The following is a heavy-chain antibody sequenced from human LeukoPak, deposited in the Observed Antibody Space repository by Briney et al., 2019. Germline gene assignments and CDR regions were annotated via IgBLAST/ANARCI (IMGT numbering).Heavy chain of an antibody. CDR3: ATLEYSSGWYGTNDY. J-gene: IGHJ4*02. CDR2: ISSSSSYI. D-gene: IGHD6-19*01. Sequence: GGSLRLSCAASGFTFSSYSMNWVRQAPGKGLEWVSSISSSSSYIYYADSVEARFTIARDNAKTSLYLQMNSLRAEDTAVYYCATLEYSSGWYGTNDYWGQGTLVTVSS. V-gene: IGHV3-21*01. CDR1: GFTFSSYS.